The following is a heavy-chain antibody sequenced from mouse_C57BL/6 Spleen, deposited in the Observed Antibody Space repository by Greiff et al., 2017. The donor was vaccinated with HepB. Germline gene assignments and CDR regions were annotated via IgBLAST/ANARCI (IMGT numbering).Heavy chain of an antibody. CDR2: IYPGSGST. CDR1: GYTFTSYW. J-gene: IGHJ4*01. CDR3: ARHYDYDVGYAMDY. V-gene: IGHV1-55*01. Sequence: VQLQQPGAELVKPGASVKMSCKASGYTFTSYWITWVKQRPGQGLEWIGDIYPGSGSTNYNEKFKSKATLTVDTSSSTAYMQLSSLTSEDSAVYYGARHYDYDVGYAMDYWGQGTSVTVSS. D-gene: IGHD2-4*01.